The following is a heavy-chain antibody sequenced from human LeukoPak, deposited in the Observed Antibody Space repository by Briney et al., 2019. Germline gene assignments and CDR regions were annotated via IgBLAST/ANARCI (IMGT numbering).Heavy chain of an antibody. V-gene: IGHV4-59*01. D-gene: IGHD3-10*01. CDR2: IYNSVIT. Sequence: SETLSLTCTVSGVSISIYYWSCVRQPPGKGLEWIGYIYNSVITSYNPSLKSRATISADTSKNQCSLKLSSVTAADTAVYYCARRLVGQTFDYWGQGTLVTVSS. J-gene: IGHJ4*02. CDR1: GVSISIYY. CDR3: ARRLVGQTFDY.